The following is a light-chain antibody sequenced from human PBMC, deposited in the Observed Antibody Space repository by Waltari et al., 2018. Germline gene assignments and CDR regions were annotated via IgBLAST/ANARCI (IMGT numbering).Light chain of an antibody. CDR1: KSSSRF. Sequence: VLTLSPPYLSLSPGARPTLSCRASKSSSRFLAWYQLKPGQSPRLLIYDASNRATGIPARVSGSGSGTDFTLTISSLEPEDSAVYYCQHRTGYTFGQGTKLEI. CDR3: QHRTGYT. J-gene: IGKJ2*01. V-gene: IGKV3-11*01. CDR2: DAS.